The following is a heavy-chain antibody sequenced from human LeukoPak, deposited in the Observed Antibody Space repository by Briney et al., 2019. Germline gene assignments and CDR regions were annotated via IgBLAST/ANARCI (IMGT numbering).Heavy chain of an antibody. CDR2: IHFDGSKT. D-gene: IGHD2-21*01. Sequence: GGSLRLFCEASGFTFRSYAMHRVRQDPGKGLEWLAYIHFDGSKTYYADSVKGRFDVSRGNSENTLYLQMNSLRPEDAAVYYCGKGMFSGDSEKIDWWGQGTLVTVSS. CDR1: GFTFRSYA. J-gene: IGHJ4*02. V-gene: IGHV3-30*02. CDR3: GKGMFSGDSEKIDW.